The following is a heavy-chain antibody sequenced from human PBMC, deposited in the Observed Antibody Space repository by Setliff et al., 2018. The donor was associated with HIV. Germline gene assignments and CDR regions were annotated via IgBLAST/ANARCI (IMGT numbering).Heavy chain of an antibody. CDR1: EFTVSSNY. D-gene: IGHD3-10*01. V-gene: IGHV3-53*01. CDR3: ARAVPMVRGVMGWYFDL. CDR2: IYIGGST. J-gene: IGHJ2*01. Sequence: GGSLRLSCAASEFTVSSNYMSWVRQAPGKGLEWVSLIYIGGSTYYADSVKGRFTISRDNSKNTLYLQMNSLRAEDTAVYYCARAVPMVRGVMGWYFDLWGRGTLVTVSS.